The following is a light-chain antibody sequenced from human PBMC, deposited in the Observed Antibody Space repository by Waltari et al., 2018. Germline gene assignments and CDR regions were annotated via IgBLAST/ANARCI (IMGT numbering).Light chain of an antibody. CDR3: QYYGASRGPIT. J-gene: IGKJ5*01. CDR2: GAS. CDR1: QSVSGSY. Sequence: EIVLTQSPGTLSLSPGETATLSCRASQSVSGSYLDWNQQKPGQAPRLLIDGASSRATGIPDRVSGSGSGTDFTLTISRLEPEDFGVYYCQYYGASRGPITFGQGTRLEIK. V-gene: IGKV3-20*01.